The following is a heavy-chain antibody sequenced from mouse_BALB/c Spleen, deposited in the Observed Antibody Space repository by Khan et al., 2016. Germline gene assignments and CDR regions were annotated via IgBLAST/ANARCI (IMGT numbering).Heavy chain of an antibody. V-gene: IGHV2-6-7*01. D-gene: IGHD2-4*01. CDR1: GFSLTGFS. Sequence: VQLQESGPGLVAPSQSLSITCTVSGFSLTGFSVNWVRQPPGKALEWLGVLWGDGSSYYNSGLKSILSFRKDDSKSQVFLKMNSLQTDDTARYFCASDYDYDGGFAYWGQGTLVTVSA. CDR3: ASDYDYDGGFAY. CDR2: LWGDGSS. J-gene: IGHJ3*01.